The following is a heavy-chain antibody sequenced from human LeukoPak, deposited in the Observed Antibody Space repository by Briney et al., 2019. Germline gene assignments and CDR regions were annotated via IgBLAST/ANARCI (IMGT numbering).Heavy chain of an antibody. CDR2: ISSSSSYT. V-gene: IGHV3-11*05. Sequence: GRSLRLSCAASGFTFSDYYMSWIRQAPGKGLEWVSYISSSSSYTKYADSVKGRFTISRDNAKNSLYLQMNSLRAEDTAVYYCARGYSSSWYPGDYRGQGTLVTVSS. CDR3: ARGYSSSWYPGDY. CDR1: GFTFSDYY. J-gene: IGHJ4*02. D-gene: IGHD6-13*01.